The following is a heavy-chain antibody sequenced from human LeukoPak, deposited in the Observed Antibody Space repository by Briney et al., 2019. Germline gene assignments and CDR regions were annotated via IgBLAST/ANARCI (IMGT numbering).Heavy chain of an antibody. V-gene: IGHV3-30*02. J-gene: IGHJ4*02. D-gene: IGHD4-23*01. CDR3: AKGHPNSNYFDY. CDR2: IRYDGSNK. CDR1: GFTFSSYG. Sequence: GGSLRLSCAASGFTFSSYGMHWVRQAPGKGLEWVAFIRYDGSNKYYADSVKGRFTISRDNSKNTLYLQMNSLRAEDTAVYYCAKGHPNSNYFDYWGQGTLVTVSS.